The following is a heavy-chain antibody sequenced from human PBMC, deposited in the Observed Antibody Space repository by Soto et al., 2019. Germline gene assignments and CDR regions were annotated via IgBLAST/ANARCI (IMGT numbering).Heavy chain of an antibody. CDR1: GGTFSSYA. CDR2: INPSGGST. J-gene: IGHJ6*03. V-gene: IGHV1-46*03. Sequence: ASVKVSCKASGGTFSSYAISWVRQAPGQGLEWMGIINPSGGSTSYAQKFQGRVTMTRDTSTSTVYMELSSLRSEDTAVYYCARDWGGPYDILTGYSYMDGWGKGTKVTVSS. D-gene: IGHD3-9*01. CDR3: ARDWGGPYDILTGYSYMDG.